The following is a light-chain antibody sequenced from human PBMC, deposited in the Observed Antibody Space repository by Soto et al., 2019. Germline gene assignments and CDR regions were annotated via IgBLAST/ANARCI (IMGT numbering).Light chain of an antibody. Sequence: EIVMTQSPATLSVSPGERATLSCRASQSVSSNLAWYQQKPGQAPRLLIYGASTRATGIPARVSGTAPRTEVTLTNSSLQAEDFALYYRQQKNNWPTYTFGQGTKLQIK. J-gene: IGKJ2*01. V-gene: IGKV3-15*01. CDR2: GAS. CDR1: QSVSSN. CDR3: QQKNNWPTYT.